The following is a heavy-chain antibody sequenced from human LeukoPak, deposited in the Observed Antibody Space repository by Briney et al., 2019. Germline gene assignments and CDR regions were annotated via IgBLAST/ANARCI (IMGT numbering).Heavy chain of an antibody. CDR1: GYTFTGYY. J-gene: IGHJ4*02. CDR3: ARVPGYYDSSGPIDY. D-gene: IGHD3-22*01. CDR2: INTNSGGT. Sequence: GASVKVSCKASGYTFTGYYIHWVRQAPGQGLEWMGWINTNSGGTNYAQKFQGRVTMTRDTSISTAYMELSRLRSDDTAVYYCARVPGYYDSSGPIDYWGQGTLVTVSS. V-gene: IGHV1-2*02.